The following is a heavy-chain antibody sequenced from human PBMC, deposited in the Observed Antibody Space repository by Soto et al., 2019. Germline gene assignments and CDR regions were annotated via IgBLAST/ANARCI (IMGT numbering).Heavy chain of an antibody. D-gene: IGHD3-22*01. V-gene: IGHV1-18*01. J-gene: IGHJ4*02. Sequence: VQLVQSGAEVKKPGASVKVSCKASGYTFTSHGINWVRRAPGQGLEWMGWISAHNGNTKYAEKLQGRITVATETSTSTAYMARRILSSDDTVEYYCARENVNSKSWYVVDYWGQGTVVTVSS. CDR1: GYTFTSHG. CDR3: ARENVNSKSWYVVDY. CDR2: ISAHNGNT.